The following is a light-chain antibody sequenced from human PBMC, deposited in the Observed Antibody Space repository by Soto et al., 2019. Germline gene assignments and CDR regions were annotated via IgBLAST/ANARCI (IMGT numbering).Light chain of an antibody. CDR1: SSNIGNNA. CDR2: YDD. J-gene: IGLJ2*01. Sequence: QSVLTQPPSVSEAPRQRVTISCSGSSSNIGNNAVNWYQQLPGKAPRLLIYYDDLRPSGISDRFSGSKSGTSASLAISGLQSEDEADYYCAAWDDSLNGPVFGGGTKVTV. V-gene: IGLV1-36*01. CDR3: AAWDDSLNGPV.